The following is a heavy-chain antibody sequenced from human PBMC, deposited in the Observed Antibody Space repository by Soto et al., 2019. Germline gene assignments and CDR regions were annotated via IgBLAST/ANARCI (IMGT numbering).Heavy chain of an antibody. CDR1: GFTFDEHS. CDR3: SKGRPRYSGLDTDFEA. J-gene: IGHJ4*02. CDR2: INYNGGRV. D-gene: IGHD5-12*01. V-gene: IGHV3-9*01. Sequence: EVRLVESGGGFVQPGRSLRLSCTVSGFTFDEHSMHWVRQAPGKGLEWVSGINYNGGRVAYVDSVRGRFTIARDNANNSLFLQMNSLRPEDTGLYFCSKGRPRYSGLDTDFEAWGQGTPVTVSS.